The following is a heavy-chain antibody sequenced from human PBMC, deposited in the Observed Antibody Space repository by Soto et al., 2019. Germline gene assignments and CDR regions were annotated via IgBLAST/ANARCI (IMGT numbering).Heavy chain of an antibody. J-gene: IGHJ4*02. CDR3: AREAYSYGPLDY. D-gene: IGHD5-18*01. V-gene: IGHV1-69*06. Sequence: QVQLVQSGAEVKKPGSSVKVSCKASGGTFSSYAISWVRQAPGQGLEWMGGVIPIFGTANYAQKFQGRVTITADKSTSNAYMELSSLRSEDTAVYYSAREAYSYGPLDYWGQGTLVTVSS. CDR2: VIPIFGTA. CDR1: GGTFSSYA.